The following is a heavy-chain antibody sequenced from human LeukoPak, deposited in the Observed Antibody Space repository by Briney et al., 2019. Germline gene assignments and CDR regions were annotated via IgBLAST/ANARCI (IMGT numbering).Heavy chain of an antibody. D-gene: IGHD6-19*01. V-gene: IGHV3-7*01. CDR3: ARENSRGRFDY. CDR2: IKQDGSEK. Sequence: PGGSLRLSCAASGFTFSSYWMSWVRQAPGRGLEWVANIKQDGSEKYYVDSVKGRFTISRDNAKNSLYLQMNSLRAEDTAVYYCARENSRGRFDYWGQGTLVTVSS. CDR1: GFTFSSYW. J-gene: IGHJ4*02.